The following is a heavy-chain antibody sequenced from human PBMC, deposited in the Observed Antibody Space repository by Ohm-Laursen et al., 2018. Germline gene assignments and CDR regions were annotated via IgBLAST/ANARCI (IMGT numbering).Heavy chain of an antibody. V-gene: IGHV3-30*18. J-gene: IGHJ3*02. D-gene: IGHD3-22*01. Sequence: SLRLSCAAFGFTFSSYAMSWVRQAPGKGLEWVAVISYDGSNKYYADSVKGRFTISRDNSKNTLYLQMNSLRAEDTAVYYCAKGVPFWMIVVASDAFDIWGQGTMVTVSS. CDR3: AKGVPFWMIVVASDAFDI. CDR2: ISYDGSNK. CDR1: GFTFSSYA.